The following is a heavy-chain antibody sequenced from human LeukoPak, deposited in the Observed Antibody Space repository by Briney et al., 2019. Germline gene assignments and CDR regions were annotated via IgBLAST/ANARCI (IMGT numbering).Heavy chain of an antibody. CDR2: ISGSGGST. CDR3: AKPPHHCSSTRCPIDY. CDR1: GFTFSSYA. V-gene: IGHV3-23*01. J-gene: IGHJ4*02. D-gene: IGHD2-2*01. Sequence: PGGSLRLSCAASGFTFSSYAMSWVRQAPGKGLEWVSAISGSGGSTYYADSVKGRFTISRDNSKNTLYLQMNSLRAEDTAVYYCAKPPHHCSSTRCPIDYRGQGTLVTVSS.